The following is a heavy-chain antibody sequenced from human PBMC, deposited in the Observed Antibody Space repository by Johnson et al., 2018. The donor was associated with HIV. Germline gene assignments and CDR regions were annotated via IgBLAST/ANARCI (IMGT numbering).Heavy chain of an antibody. J-gene: IGHJ3*02. D-gene: IGHD1-26*01. CDR2: ISYDGSNK. CDR1: GFTFSSYG. Sequence: QVQLVESGGGVVQPGRSLRLSCAASGFTFSSYGMHWVRQAPGKGLEWVAVISYDGSNKYYADSVKGRFTISRDNSKNTLYLQMNSLRAEDRSVYYCARGREGGTYQGGAFDMLGQGTKVTVSS. CDR3: ARGREGGTYQGGAFDM. V-gene: IGHV3-30*19.